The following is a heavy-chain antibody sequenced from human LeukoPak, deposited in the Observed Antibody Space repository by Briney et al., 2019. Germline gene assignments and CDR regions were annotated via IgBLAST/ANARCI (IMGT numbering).Heavy chain of an antibody. CDR3: ARDGGHGDYDTQFDY. CDR1: GGSIINYY. D-gene: IGHD4-17*01. J-gene: IGHJ4*02. CDR2: IYYSGST. Sequence: PSETLSVTCTVSGGSIINYYWSWIRQPPGKGLEWIGYIYYSGSTNYNPSLRSRVTISVDTSKNQFSLKLSSVTAADTAVYYCARDGGHGDYDTQFDYWGQGTLVTVSS. V-gene: IGHV4-59*01.